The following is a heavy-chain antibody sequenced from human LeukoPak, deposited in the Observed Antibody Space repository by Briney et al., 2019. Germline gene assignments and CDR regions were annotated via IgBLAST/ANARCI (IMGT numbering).Heavy chain of an antibody. CDR1: GYTFTSYG. Sequence: ASVKVSCKASGYTFTSYGISWVRQAPGQGLEWMGWISAYNGNTNYAQKLQGRVTMTTDTSTSTAYMELRSLRSDDTAMYYCARGFTDCSSTSCYTKYYYYYYMDVWGKGTTVTVSS. V-gene: IGHV1-18*01. CDR2: ISAYNGNT. J-gene: IGHJ6*03. D-gene: IGHD2-2*02. CDR3: ARGFTDCSSTSCYTKYYYYYYMDV.